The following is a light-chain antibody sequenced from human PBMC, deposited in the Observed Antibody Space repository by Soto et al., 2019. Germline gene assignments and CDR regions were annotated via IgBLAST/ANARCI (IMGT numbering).Light chain of an antibody. CDR2: DAS. CDR1: QSVSSY. Sequence: EIVLTQSPATLSLSPGERVTLSCRASQSVSSYFAWYQQKPGLAPRLLNYDASTRAAGIPATFSGSGSGTGSTPTISSLEPDDFAVYYCQERSDWTLTFGGGTKVEIK. V-gene: IGKV3-11*01. CDR3: QERSDWTLT. J-gene: IGKJ4*01.